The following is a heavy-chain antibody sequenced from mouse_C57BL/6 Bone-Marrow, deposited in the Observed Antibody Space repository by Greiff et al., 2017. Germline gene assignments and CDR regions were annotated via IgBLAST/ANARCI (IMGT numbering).Heavy chain of an antibody. D-gene: IGHD1-1*01. V-gene: IGHV5-16*01. Sequence: VQLVESEGGLVQPGSSMKLSCTASGFTFSDYYMAWVRQVPEKGLEWVANINYDGSSTYYLDSLKSRFIISRDNAKNILYLQMSSLKSEDTATYYCARDSHYGRGTYAMDYWGQGTSVTVSS. CDR1: GFTFSDYY. CDR2: INYDGSST. CDR3: ARDSHYGRGTYAMDY. J-gene: IGHJ4*01.